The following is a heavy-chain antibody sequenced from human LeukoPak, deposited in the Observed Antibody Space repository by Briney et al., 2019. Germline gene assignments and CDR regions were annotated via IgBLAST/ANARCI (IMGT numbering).Heavy chain of an antibody. CDR2: IYYSGST. D-gene: IGHD6-13*01. CDR3: ARSSYSSSWYVGWFDP. J-gene: IGHJ5*02. V-gene: IGHV4-61*01. CDR1: GDSVSSGSYY. Sequence: SETLSLTCTVSGDSVSSGSYYWSWIRQPPGKGLEWIGYIYYSGSTNYNPSLKSRVTISVDTSKNQFSLKLSSVTAADTAVYYCARSSYSSSWYVGWFDPWGQGTLVTVSS.